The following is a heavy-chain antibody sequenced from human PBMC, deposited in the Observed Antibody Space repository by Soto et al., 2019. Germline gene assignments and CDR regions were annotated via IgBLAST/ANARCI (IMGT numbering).Heavy chain of an antibody. CDR1: GGSISSRSYY. CDR2: INYSGST. D-gene: IGHD7-27*01. J-gene: IGHJ3*02. V-gene: IGHV4-39*07. Sequence: SETLSLTCTVSGGSISSRSYYWGWIRQPPGKGLEWIGSINYSGSTYYNPSLKSRVTISVDTSKNQFSLKLSSVTAADTAVYYCATSHKLGRGAFDIWGQGTMVTVSS. CDR3: ATSHKLGRGAFDI.